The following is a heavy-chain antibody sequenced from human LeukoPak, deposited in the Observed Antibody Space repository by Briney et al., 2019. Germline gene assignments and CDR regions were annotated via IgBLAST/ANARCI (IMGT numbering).Heavy chain of an antibody. J-gene: IGHJ4*02. Sequence: SETLSLTCAVSGGSISSGDYYWSWIRQPPGKGLEWIGYIYYSGSTYYNPSLKSRVTISVDTSKNQFSLKLSSVTAADTAVYYCARSGYDLGFDYWGQGTLVTVSS. D-gene: IGHD5-12*01. V-gene: IGHV4-30-4*01. CDR1: GGSISSGDYY. CDR3: ARSGYDLGFDY. CDR2: IYYSGST.